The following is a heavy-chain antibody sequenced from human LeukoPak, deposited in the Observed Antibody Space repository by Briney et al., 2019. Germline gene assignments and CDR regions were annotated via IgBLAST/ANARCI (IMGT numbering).Heavy chain of an antibody. CDR1: GFTFSSYA. D-gene: IGHD6-13*01. CDR3: ARGSSWDNYFDY. V-gene: IGHV3-23*01. Sequence: GGSLRLSCAASGFTFSSYAMSWVRQAPGKGLEWVSAISGSGGSTYYADSVEGRFTISRDNSKNTLYLQMNSLRAEDTAVYYCARGSSWDNYFDYWGQGTLVTVSS. J-gene: IGHJ4*02. CDR2: ISGSGGST.